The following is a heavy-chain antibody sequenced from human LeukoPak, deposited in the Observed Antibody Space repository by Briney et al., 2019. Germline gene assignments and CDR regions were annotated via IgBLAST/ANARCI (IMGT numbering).Heavy chain of an antibody. Sequence: PGGSLRLSCAASGFTFSSYGMHWVRQAPGKGLEWVAVIWYDGSNKYYADSVKGRFTISRDNFKNTLYLQMNSLRAEDTAVYYCARGETDSSGYYFPNWGQGTLVTVSS. V-gene: IGHV3-33*01. CDR1: GFTFSSYG. J-gene: IGHJ4*02. D-gene: IGHD3-22*01. CDR3: ARGETDSSGYYFPN. CDR2: IWYDGSNK.